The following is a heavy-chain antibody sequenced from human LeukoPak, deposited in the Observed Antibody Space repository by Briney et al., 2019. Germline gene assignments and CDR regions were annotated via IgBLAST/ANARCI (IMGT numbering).Heavy chain of an antibody. V-gene: IGHV1-69*05. D-gene: IGHD3-22*01. CDR1: GGTFSSYA. Sequence: SVKISCKASGGTFSSYAISWVRQAPGQGLEWMGGIIPIFGTANYAQKFQGRVTITTDESTSTAYMELSSLRSEDTAVYYCASGKFTYYYDSSGGGFFDYWGQGTLVTVSS. CDR3: ASGKFTYYYDSSGGGFFDY. J-gene: IGHJ4*02. CDR2: IIPIFGTA.